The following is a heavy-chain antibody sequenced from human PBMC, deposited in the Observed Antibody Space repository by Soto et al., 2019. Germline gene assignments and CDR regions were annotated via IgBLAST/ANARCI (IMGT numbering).Heavy chain of an antibody. J-gene: IGHJ4*02. CDR3: AREDKPGGYTPPGTSGFDS. D-gene: IGHD5-12*01. V-gene: IGHV1-69*12. Sequence: QVQLVQAGAEVKKPGSSVKVSCKASGGTFSTYAISWVRQASGQGLEWMGGIIPIYGTANYAQKFQGRLTMTADESTSTVYMELSSLRSDDTAVYYCAREDKPGGYTPPGTSGFDSWGQGTLVTVSS. CDR1: GGTFSTYA. CDR2: IIPIYGTA.